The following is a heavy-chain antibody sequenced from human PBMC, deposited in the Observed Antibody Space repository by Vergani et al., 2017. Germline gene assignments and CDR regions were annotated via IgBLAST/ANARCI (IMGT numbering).Heavy chain of an antibody. J-gene: IGHJ6*03. D-gene: IGHD2-2*01. Sequence: QVQLVQSGAEVKKPGASVKVSCKASGYTFTGYYMHWVRQPPGQGLEWMGWINPNSGGTNYAQKFQGRVTMTRDTSISTAYMELRRLRSDDTAVYYCARDGPGPNCSSTSCHYYYYYYMDVWGKGTTVTVS. CDR3: ARDGPGPNCSSTSCHYYYYYYMDV. V-gene: IGHV1-2*02. CDR1: GYTFTGYY. CDR2: INPNSGGT.